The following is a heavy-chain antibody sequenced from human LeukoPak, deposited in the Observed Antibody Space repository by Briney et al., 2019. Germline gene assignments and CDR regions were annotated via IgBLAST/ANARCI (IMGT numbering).Heavy chain of an antibody. V-gene: IGHV4-59*01. CDR1: GGTISSYY. CDR2: IYYSGST. D-gene: IGHD5-24*01. Sequence: SETLSLTCTVSGGTISSYYWSWIRQPPGKGLEWIGYIYYSGSTNYNPSLKSRVTISVDTSKNQFSLKLSSVTAADTAVYYCARGQKGYTSAVYYYYYYMDVWGKGTTVTISS. J-gene: IGHJ6*03. CDR3: ARGQKGYTSAVYYYYYYMDV.